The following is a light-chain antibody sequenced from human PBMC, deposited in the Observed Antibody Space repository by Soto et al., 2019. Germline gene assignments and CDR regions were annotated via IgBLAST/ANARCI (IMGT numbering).Light chain of an antibody. V-gene: IGKV3-15*01. CDR2: GVS. CDR3: QHYNYRPLI. CDR1: QSVSNN. Sequence: EIVMTQSPATLSVSPGERATLSCWASQSVSNNLAWYQQKPGQAPRLLIFGVSTRANGIPARFSGSGSGTEFTLTISSLQSEDFAVYYCQHYNYRPLIFGGGTKVEIK. J-gene: IGKJ4*01.